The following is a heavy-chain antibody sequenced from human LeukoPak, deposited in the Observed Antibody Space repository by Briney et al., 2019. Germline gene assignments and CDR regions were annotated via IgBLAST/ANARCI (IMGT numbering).Heavy chain of an antibody. Sequence: PGGSLRLSCAASGFTFSSYAMSWVRRAPGKGLEWVSAISASDDTTYYADSVKGRFTISRDNSKNTLYLQMNSLRAEDTAVYYCARVDSSSARPGYYYMDVWGEGTTVTVSS. CDR1: GFTFSSYA. D-gene: IGHD6-6*01. CDR3: ARVDSSSARPGYYYMDV. J-gene: IGHJ6*03. V-gene: IGHV3-23*01. CDR2: ISASDDTT.